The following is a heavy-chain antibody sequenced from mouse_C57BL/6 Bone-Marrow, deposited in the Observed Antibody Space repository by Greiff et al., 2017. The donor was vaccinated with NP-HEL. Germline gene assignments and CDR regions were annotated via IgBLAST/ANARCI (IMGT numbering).Heavy chain of an antibody. V-gene: IGHV7-1*01. D-gene: IGHD1-1*01. CDR3: ARDHYASMDY. Sequence: EVKLMESGGGLVQSGRSLRLSCATSGFTFSDFYMEWVRQAPGKGLEWIAASRNKANDYTTEYSASVKGRFIVSRDTSQSILYLQMNALRAEDTAIYYCARDHYASMDYWGQGTSVTVSS. CDR1: GFTFSDFY. J-gene: IGHJ4*01. CDR2: SRNKANDYTT.